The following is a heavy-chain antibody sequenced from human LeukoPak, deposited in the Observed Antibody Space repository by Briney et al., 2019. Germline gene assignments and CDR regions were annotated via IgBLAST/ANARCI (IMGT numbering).Heavy chain of an antibody. V-gene: IGHV4-4*08. CDR2: ISASGTT. Sequence: SETLSLTCSVSGGSIEGYYWSWIRQPPGKGLEFIGYISASGTTKHNPSLTSRVTLSMDTSKNQFSLKLRSVTAADTAVYFCARFPYFEGFDYWGQGTQVIVSS. CDR1: GGSIEGYY. D-gene: IGHD3-9*01. CDR3: ARFPYFEGFDY. J-gene: IGHJ4*02.